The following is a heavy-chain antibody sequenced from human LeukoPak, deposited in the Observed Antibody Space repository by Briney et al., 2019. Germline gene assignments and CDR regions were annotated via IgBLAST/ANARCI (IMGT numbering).Heavy chain of an antibody. D-gene: IGHD3-10*01. CDR1: GYSFTSYW. CDR3: ARVGDVGSGSSTSDHYYYYGMDV. CDR2: MNPNSGNT. Sequence: GESLKISCKGSGYSFTSYWIGWVRQATGQGLEWMGWMNPNSGNTGYAQKFQGRVTMTRNTSISTAYMELSSLRSEDTAVYYCARVGDVGSGSSTSDHYYYYGMDVWGQGTTVTVSS. J-gene: IGHJ6*02. V-gene: IGHV1-8*02.